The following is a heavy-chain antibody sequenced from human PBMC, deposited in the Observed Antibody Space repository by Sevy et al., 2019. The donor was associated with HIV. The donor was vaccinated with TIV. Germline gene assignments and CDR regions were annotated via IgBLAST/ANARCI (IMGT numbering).Heavy chain of an antibody. V-gene: IGHV3-33*01. CDR3: ASLPNNYYDSSGYSGNDAFDI. CDR2: IWNDRSNK. CDR1: GFTFSSYG. D-gene: IGHD3-22*01. J-gene: IGHJ3*02. Sequence: GGSLRLSCAASGFTFSSYGMHWVRQAPGKGLERVAVIWNDRSNKHYADSVKGRFTISRDNSKNTLYLQMNSLRAEDTAVYYCASLPNNYYDSSGYSGNDAFDIWGQGTMVTVSS.